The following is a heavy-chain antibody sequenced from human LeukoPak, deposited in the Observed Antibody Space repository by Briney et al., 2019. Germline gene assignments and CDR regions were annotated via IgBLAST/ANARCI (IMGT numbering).Heavy chain of an antibody. Sequence: SQTLSLTCTFSGGSISSDDYNWSWIRQHPGEGLEWIGYIYYSGSTSYNPSLKSRVTMFLDTSTNQFSLRLSSVTAEDTALYFCARGSVQLWLRDTYYYMDVWGKGTTVTVSS. J-gene: IGHJ6*03. V-gene: IGHV4-31*03. CDR2: IYYSGST. D-gene: IGHD5-18*01. CDR1: GGSISSDDYN. CDR3: ARGSVQLWLRDTYYYMDV.